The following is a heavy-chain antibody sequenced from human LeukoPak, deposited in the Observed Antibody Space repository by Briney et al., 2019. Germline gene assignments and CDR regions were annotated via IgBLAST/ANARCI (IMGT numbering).Heavy chain of an antibody. CDR3: AKNSGGSGFDV. J-gene: IGHJ3*01. Sequence: SETLSLTCAVSGYSISSSDYWGWIRQPPGKGLEWIASIYYSGSTHYNPSLKSRVTISVDTSKRQFSLNVNSVTAADTAIYYCAKNSGGSGFDVWGQGTMVTVSS. D-gene: IGHD6-19*01. CDR1: GYSISSSDY. CDR2: IYYSGST. V-gene: IGHV4-38-2*01.